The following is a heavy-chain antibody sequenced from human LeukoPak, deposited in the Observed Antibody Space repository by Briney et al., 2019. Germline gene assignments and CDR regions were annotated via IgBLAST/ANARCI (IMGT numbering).Heavy chain of an antibody. CDR2: INHSGST. Sequence: SETLSLTCAVYGGSFSGYCWSWIRQPPGKGLEWIGEINHSGSTNYNPSLKSRVTISVDTSKNQFSLKLSSVTAADTAVYYCARADILTGYYDYWGQGTLVTVSS. CDR1: GGSFSGYC. V-gene: IGHV4-34*01. J-gene: IGHJ4*02. D-gene: IGHD3-9*01. CDR3: ARADILTGYYDY.